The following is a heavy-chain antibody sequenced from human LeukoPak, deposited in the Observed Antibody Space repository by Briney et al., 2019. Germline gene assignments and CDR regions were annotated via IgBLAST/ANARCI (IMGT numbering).Heavy chain of an antibody. CDR1: GFTVRTNY. Sequence: PGGSLRLSCAASGFTVRTNYMSSVRQAPGKGLEGGSSINADGSSTSHADSMKGRFTISRDNAKNTLYLQMNSLRADDTAVYYCASQQSFHYYYMDVWGKGTAVTVSS. J-gene: IGHJ6*03. D-gene: IGHD2/OR15-2a*01. V-gene: IGHV3-74*01. CDR2: INADGSST. CDR3: ASQQSFHYYYMDV.